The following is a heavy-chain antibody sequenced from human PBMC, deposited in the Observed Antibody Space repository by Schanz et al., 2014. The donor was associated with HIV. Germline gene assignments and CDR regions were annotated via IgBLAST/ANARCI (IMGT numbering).Heavy chain of an antibody. D-gene: IGHD4-17*01. Sequence: EVQLVESGGGLVQPGRSLRLSCAASGFTFDDYAMHWVRQAPGKGLEWVSGISWNSGSIGYADSVKGRFTISRDNAKNSLYLQMNFMRAEDTAVYYCARDNRGDYYLDSWGQGTLVTVSS. CDR3: ARDNRGDYYLDS. CDR2: ISWNSGSI. V-gene: IGHV3-9*01. CDR1: GFTFDDYA. J-gene: IGHJ1*01.